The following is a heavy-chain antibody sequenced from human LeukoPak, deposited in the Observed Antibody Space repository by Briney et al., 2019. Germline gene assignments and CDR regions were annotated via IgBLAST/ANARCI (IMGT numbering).Heavy chain of an antibody. CDR1: GGSFSGYY. CDR2: INHSGST. D-gene: IGHD3-3*01. CDR3: ARVRSDYDFWSGCYWGRYNWFDP. J-gene: IGHJ5*02. Sequence: SETLSLTCAVYGGSFSGYYWSWIRQPPGKGLEWIGEINHSGSTNYNPSLKSRVTISVDTSKNQFSLKLSSVTAADTAVYYCARVRSDYDFWSGCYWGRYNWFDPWGQGTLVTVSS. V-gene: IGHV4-34*01.